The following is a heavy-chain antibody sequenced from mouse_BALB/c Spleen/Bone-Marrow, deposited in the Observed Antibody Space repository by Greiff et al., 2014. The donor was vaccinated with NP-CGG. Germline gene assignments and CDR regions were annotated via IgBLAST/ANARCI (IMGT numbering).Heavy chain of an antibody. CDR2: IDPANGNT. CDR3: ASSGDYEGGAMDY. D-gene: IGHD2-4*01. J-gene: IGHJ4*01. CDR1: GFNIKDTY. Sequence: EVQLQESGAELVKPGASVKLSCTASGFNIKDTYMHWVKQRPEQGLEWIGGIDPANGNTKYVPTFQGKATITADTSSNTAYLQLSCLTSEDSAGYCCASSGDYEGGAMDYWGQGISVTVSS. V-gene: IGHV14-3*02.